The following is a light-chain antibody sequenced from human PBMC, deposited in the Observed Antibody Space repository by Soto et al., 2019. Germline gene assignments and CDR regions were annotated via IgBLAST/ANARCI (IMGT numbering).Light chain of an antibody. J-gene: IGLJ3*02. CDR1: NSDVGRYNY. CDR2: DVT. CDR3: CSYAGTYTWV. V-gene: IGLV2-11*01. Sequence: QSALTQPRSVSGSPGQSVTISCTGTNSDVGRYNYVSWYQRHPGKAPKLMIYDVTKRPSGVPDRFTGSKSANTASLTISGLQTDDEGDYSCCSYAGTYTWVCGGGTQLTVL.